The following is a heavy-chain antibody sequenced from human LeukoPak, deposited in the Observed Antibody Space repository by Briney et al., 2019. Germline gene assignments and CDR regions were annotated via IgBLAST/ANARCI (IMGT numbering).Heavy chain of an antibody. J-gene: IGHJ3*01. Sequence: SETLSLTCAVSGGSISSSNWWSWVRQPPGKGLEWIGEIYHSGSTNYNPSLKSRVTISVDKSKNQFSLKLSSVTAADTAVYYCATLKGLTSDSSGYYYLSAWGQGTMVTVSS. V-gene: IGHV4-4*02. CDR3: ATLKGLTSDSSGYYYLSA. CDR1: GGSISSSNW. D-gene: IGHD3-22*01. CDR2: IYHSGST.